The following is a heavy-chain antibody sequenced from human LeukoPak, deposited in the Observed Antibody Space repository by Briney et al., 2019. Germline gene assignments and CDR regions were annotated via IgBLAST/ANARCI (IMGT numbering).Heavy chain of an antibody. CDR1: GFTFNNYA. J-gene: IGHJ6*04. CDR2: IKGGGDGT. D-gene: IGHD3-10*01. Sequence: WGSLRLSCAASGFTFNNYAMTWVRQAPGRGLEWVSHIKGGGDGTYYADSVKGRFTISRDNSRNTLYLQMNSLTFEDTAVYYCARSARGVIFDVWGKGTTVIVSS. V-gene: IGHV3-23*01. CDR3: ARSARGVIFDV.